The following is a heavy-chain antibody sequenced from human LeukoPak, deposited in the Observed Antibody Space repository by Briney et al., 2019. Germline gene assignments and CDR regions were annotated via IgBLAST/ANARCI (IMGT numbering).Heavy chain of an antibody. Sequence: SETLSLTCTVSGGSISSYYWSWVRQPPGKGLEWIGYIYYTGSTNYNPPLERRVTISLDTSKNQFSLKLTSVTAADTAVYYCARESFYDGIDYWGQGTLVTASS. CDR1: GGSISSYY. CDR2: IYYTGST. CDR3: ARESFYDGIDY. J-gene: IGHJ4*02. D-gene: IGHD4-23*01. V-gene: IGHV4-59*01.